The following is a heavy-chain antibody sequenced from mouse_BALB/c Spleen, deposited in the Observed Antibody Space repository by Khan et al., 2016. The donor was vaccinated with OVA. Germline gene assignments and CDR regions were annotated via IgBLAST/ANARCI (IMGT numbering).Heavy chain of an antibody. J-gene: IGHJ4*01. V-gene: IGHV3-2*02. Sequence: EVQLQESGPGLVKPSQSLSLTCTVTGYSITSDYAWNWIRQFPGNKLEWMGNISYSGNTTYTPSLKSRISITRDTSKNQTFLQLNSVTTEDTATYYCASELGRYYAMDYWGQGTSVTVSS. D-gene: IGHD4-1*01. CDR3: ASELGRYYAMDY. CDR1: GYSITSDYA. CDR2: ISYSGNT.